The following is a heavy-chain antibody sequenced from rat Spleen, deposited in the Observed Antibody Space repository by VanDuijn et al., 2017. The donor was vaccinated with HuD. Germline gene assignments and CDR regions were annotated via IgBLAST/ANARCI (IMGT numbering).Heavy chain of an antibody. V-gene: IGHV5-25*01. CDR2: ITSGGSNT. Sequence: EVQLVESGGGLVQPGRSLKLSCAASGFTFSSFAMAWVRQAPKKGLEWVATITSGGSNTYYPDSVKGRFTISRDNAKSTLYLQMDSLRSEDTATYYCAKGPIPRDYWGQGVMVTVSS. CDR3: AKGPIPRDY. J-gene: IGHJ2*01. D-gene: IGHD2-1*01. CDR1: GFTFSSFA.